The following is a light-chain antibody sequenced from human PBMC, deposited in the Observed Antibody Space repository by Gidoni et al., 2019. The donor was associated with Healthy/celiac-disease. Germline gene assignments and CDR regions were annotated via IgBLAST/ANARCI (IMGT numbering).Light chain of an antibody. Sequence: EIVLTQSPGTLSVSPGERATLSCRASQSVSSSYLVWYQQKVGQAPRLLIYGASSRATGIPDRFSGSGSGTDFTLTISRLEPEDCAVYYCQQYGRTPWTFGQGTKVEIK. CDR3: QQYGRTPWT. J-gene: IGKJ1*01. CDR1: QSVSSSY. CDR2: GAS. V-gene: IGKV3-20*01.